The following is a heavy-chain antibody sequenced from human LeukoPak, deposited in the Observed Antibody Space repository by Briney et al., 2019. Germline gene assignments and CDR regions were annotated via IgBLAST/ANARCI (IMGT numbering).Heavy chain of an antibody. Sequence: SETLSLTCTVSGDSITSSNYYWGWIRQPPGKGLEWLGYIHDRGSTSYNPSLKSRVTISADTSKNQFSLKLSSVTAADTAVYYCARAVGAAPFDYWGQGTLVTVSS. CDR3: ARAVGAAPFDY. CDR2: IHDRGST. D-gene: IGHD2-15*01. V-gene: IGHV4-61*05. J-gene: IGHJ4*02. CDR1: GDSITSSNYY.